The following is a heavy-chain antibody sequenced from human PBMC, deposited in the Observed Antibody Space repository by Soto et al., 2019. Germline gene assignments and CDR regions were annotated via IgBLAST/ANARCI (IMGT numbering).Heavy chain of an antibody. Sequence: PSETLSLTCAVYGGSFSGYYWSWIRQPPGKGLEWIGEINHSGSTNYNPSLKSRVTISVDTSKNQFSLKLSSVTAADTAVYYCARRDPWMTTVTNFDYWGQGTLVTVSS. CDR2: INHSGST. V-gene: IGHV4-34*01. CDR1: GGSFSGYY. J-gene: IGHJ4*02. D-gene: IGHD4-17*01. CDR3: ARRDPWMTTVTNFDY.